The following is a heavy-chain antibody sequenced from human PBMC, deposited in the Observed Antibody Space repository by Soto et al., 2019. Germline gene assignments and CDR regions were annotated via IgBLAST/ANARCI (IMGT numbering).Heavy chain of an antibody. J-gene: IGHJ5*01. CDR2: ISGNGGRT. CDR1: GFTFSNHD. Sequence: GGSLRLSCAASGFTFSNHDMSWVRQAPGKGLDWVSTISGNGGRTYYADSVKGRFTISRDNSKNTVYLQMNSLRVEDTAVYYCANRNYYAKSGYTFPYFDFWGQGSLVTVSS. V-gene: IGHV3-23*01. CDR3: ANRNYYAKSGYTFPYFDF. D-gene: IGHD3-22*01.